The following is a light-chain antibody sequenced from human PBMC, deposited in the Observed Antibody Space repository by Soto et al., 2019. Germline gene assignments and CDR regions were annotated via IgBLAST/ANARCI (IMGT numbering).Light chain of an antibody. Sequence: GDRVTITCRASQSISCWLAWYQQKPGKAPKLLIYDASSLESGVPSRFSGSGSGTEFTLTISSLQPDDFATYYCQQYNSYWTFGQGTKVEIK. CDR1: QSISCW. V-gene: IGKV1-5*01. CDR2: DAS. CDR3: QQYNSYWT. J-gene: IGKJ1*01.